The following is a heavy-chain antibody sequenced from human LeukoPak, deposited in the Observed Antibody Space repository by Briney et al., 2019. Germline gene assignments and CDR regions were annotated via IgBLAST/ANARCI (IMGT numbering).Heavy chain of an antibody. CDR2: ISSGSTYK. Sequence: PGGSLRLSCAASGFTFSNYAMNWVRQAPGKGLEWVSSISSGSTYKYYADSVKGRFTISRDNAKNSLYLQMNSLRAEDTALYYCATTPVAVDYWGQGTLVTVSS. CDR3: ATTPVAVDY. J-gene: IGHJ4*02. D-gene: IGHD6-19*01. CDR1: GFTFSNYA. V-gene: IGHV3-21*01.